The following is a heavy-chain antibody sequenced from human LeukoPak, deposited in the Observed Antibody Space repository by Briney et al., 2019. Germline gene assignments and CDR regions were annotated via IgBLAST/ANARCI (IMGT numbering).Heavy chain of an antibody. V-gene: IGHV3-74*01. CDR1: GFTFDDYG. D-gene: IGHD4-23*01. CDR3: ARDPVLDDYGGNSPY. CDR2: INIDGSST. Sequence: GGSLRLSCAASGFTFDDYGMSWVRQAPGKGLVWVSRINIDGSSTTYADSVKGRFTISRNNAKNTLYLQMNSLRAEDTAVYYCARDPVLDDYGGNSPYWGQGTLVTVSS. J-gene: IGHJ4*02.